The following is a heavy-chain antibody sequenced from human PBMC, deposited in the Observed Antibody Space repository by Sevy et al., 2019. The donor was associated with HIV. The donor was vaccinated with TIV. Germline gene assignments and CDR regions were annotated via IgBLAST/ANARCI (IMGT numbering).Heavy chain of an antibody. Sequence: GGSLRLSCTASGFTFGDYTVSWVRQAPGKGLEWVGFIRSKSYGGTIEYAAYVKGRFTISQDTSKSIAYLQMNSLKTEDTALYFCTRVEGATDWGMDVWGQGTTVTVSS. CDR3: TRVEGATDWGMDV. D-gene: IGHD1-26*01. CDR2: IRSKSYGGTI. V-gene: IGHV3-49*04. J-gene: IGHJ6*02. CDR1: GFTFGDYT.